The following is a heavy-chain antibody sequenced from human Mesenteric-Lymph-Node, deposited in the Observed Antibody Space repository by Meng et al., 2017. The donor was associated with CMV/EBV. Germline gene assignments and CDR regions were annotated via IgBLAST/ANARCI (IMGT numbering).Heavy chain of an antibody. V-gene: IGHV1-3*01. Sequence: KASGYLFTTYSLRWVRQDPGQSLEWMGWINVAAGATKYLQKFRGRVSISTDTAATTAVLDLNSLRSEDTAIYFCARLNCSTPSCFLDYWGQGTLVTVSS. CDR1: GYLFTTYS. CDR2: INVAAGAT. J-gene: IGHJ1*01. D-gene: IGHD2-2*01. CDR3: ARLNCSTPSCFLDY.